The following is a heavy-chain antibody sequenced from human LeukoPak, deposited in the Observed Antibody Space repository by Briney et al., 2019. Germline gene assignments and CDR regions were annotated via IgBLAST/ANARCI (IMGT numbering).Heavy chain of an antibody. D-gene: IGHD5-12*01. V-gene: IGHV3-48*03. J-gene: IGHJ5*02. CDR3: ARGDSGSGRGNWFDP. CDR2: ISSSGSTI. Sequence: GGSLRLSCAASGFTFSSYEMNWVRQAPGKWLEWVSYISSSGSTIYYADSVKGRFTISRDNAKNTLYLQMNSLRPEDTAVYWCARGDSGSGRGNWFDPWGQGTLVTVSS. CDR1: GFTFSSYE.